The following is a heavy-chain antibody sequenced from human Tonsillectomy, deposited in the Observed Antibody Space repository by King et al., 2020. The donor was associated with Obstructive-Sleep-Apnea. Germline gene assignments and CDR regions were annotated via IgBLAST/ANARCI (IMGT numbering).Heavy chain of an antibody. V-gene: IGHV3-30*18. CDR2: ISYDGGKK. Sequence: VQLVESGGGVVQPGRTLRLSCAASGFTFSNFGIHWVRQAPGKGLEWVAVISYDGGKKYYADSVKGRFTISRDNSKNTLSLQMNSLRTQDTAVYYCAKGGGYSGQEEIEYWGQGTLVTVSS. J-gene: IGHJ4*02. CDR1: GFTFSNFG. CDR3: AKGGGYSGQEEIEY. D-gene: IGHD5-12*01.